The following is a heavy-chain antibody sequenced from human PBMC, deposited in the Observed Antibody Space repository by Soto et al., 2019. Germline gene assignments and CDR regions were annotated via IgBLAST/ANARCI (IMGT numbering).Heavy chain of an antibody. CDR1: GFTFSSYG. J-gene: IGHJ4*02. CDR3: ARDYDIRDQTDY. D-gene: IGHD3-9*01. CDR2: ISYDGSNK. V-gene: IGHV3-30*03. Sequence: QVQLVESGGGVVQPGRSLRLSCAASGFTFSSYGMHWVRQAPGKGLEWVAVISYDGSNKYYADSVKGRFTISRDNSKNTLYLQMNSLRAEDTAVYYCARDYDIRDQTDYWGQGTLVTVSS.